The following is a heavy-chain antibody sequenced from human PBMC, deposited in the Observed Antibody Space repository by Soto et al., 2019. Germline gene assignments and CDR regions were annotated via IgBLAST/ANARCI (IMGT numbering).Heavy chain of an antibody. D-gene: IGHD3-10*01. Sequence: QVQLVQSGAEVKKPGSSVKVSCKASGGTFSSYTISWVRQAPGQGLEWMGRIIPILGIANYAQKFQGRVTITADKATSTAYMELSILRSVNKAVYYCATGWFGELLYRSNFDYWGQGTLVTVSS. J-gene: IGHJ4*02. CDR1: GGTFSSYT. CDR2: IIPILGIA. CDR3: ATGWFGELLYRSNFDY. V-gene: IGHV1-69*02.